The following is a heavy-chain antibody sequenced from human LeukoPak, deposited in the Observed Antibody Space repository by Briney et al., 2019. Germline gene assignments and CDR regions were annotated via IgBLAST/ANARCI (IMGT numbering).Heavy chain of an antibody. Sequence: PSETLSLTCTVSGGSMNSYYWNWIRQPAGKGLEWIGRIYSGGSTNHNPSLKSRVTMSVDTSKSQFSLKLSSVTGADTAVYYCARDSGYYRILDFWSQGTLVTVSS. J-gene: IGHJ4*02. D-gene: IGHD3-22*01. CDR1: GGSMNSYY. CDR3: ARDSGYYRILDF. V-gene: IGHV4-4*07. CDR2: IYSGGST.